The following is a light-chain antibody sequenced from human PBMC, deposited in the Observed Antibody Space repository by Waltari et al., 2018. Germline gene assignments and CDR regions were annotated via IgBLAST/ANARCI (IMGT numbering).Light chain of an antibody. CDR1: QNIGSW. V-gene: IGKV1-12*01. CDR2: SAS. CDR3: QQANNFPRT. J-gene: IGKJ1*01. Sequence: DIQMTQSPSFVSAFVGDRVTISCRASQNIGSWLAWYQQKPGQAPKLLIISASSLQSGVPSRFSGTGSGTDFTLTISSLQPEDFATYYCQQANNFPRTFGQGTKVEI.